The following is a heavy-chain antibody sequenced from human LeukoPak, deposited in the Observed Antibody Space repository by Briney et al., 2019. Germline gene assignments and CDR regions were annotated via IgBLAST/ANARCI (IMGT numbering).Heavy chain of an antibody. D-gene: IGHD6-13*01. CDR3: ARVAAAAGRYYYYGMDV. CDR2: IYHSGST. V-gene: IGHV4-4*02. J-gene: IGHJ6*02. Sequence: PSETLSLTCTVSGGSISSSNWWSWVRQPPGKGLEWIGEIYHSGSTNYNPSLKSRVTISVDKSKNQFSLKLSSVTAADTAVYYCARVAAAAGRYYYYGMDVWGQGTTVTVSS. CDR1: GGSISSSNW.